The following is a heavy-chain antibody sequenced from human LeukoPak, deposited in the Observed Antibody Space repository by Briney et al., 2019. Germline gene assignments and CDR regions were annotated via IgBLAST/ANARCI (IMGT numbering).Heavy chain of an antibody. CDR2: IKQGGSEK. J-gene: IGHJ4*02. Sequence: PGGSLRLSCAASGFTFSSYWMSWVRQAPGKGLEWVANIKQGGSEKYSVDSVKGRFTISRDNAKNSLYLEMNSLRAEDTAVYYCVRERTNYYDSSGYYWGQGTLVTVSS. D-gene: IGHD3-22*01. CDR1: GFTFSSYW. CDR3: VRERTNYYDSSGYY. V-gene: IGHV3-7*05.